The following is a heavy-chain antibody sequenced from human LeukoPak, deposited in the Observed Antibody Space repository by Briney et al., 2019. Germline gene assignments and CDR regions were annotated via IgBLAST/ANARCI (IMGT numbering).Heavy chain of an antibody. CDR3: ARDGSGYYYFDY. D-gene: IGHD5-12*01. J-gene: IGHJ4*02. Sequence: ASVTVSCKTSGYTFTAYAMHWVRQAPGQRLEWMGWINAGSGNTYYSQEFQGRITIARDTSASIAYMELSSLRSEDTAVYYCARDGSGYYYFDYWGQGTLVTVSS. CDR2: INAGSGNT. V-gene: IGHV1-3*01. CDR1: GYTFTAYA.